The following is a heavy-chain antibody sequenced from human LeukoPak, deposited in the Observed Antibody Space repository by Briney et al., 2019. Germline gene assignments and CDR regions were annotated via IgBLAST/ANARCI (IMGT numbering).Heavy chain of an antibody. CDR1: GGTFSSYA. J-gene: IGHJ1*01. V-gene: IGHV1-69*05. CDR3: ASAPYSWSSYFQQ. CDR2: IIPIFGTA. D-gene: IGHD1-26*01. Sequence: ASVKVSCKASGGTFSSYAISWVRQAPGQGLEWMGGIIPIFGTANYAQKFQGRVTITTDESTSTAYMELSSLRSEDTAVYYCASAPYSWSSYFQQWGQGTLVTVSS.